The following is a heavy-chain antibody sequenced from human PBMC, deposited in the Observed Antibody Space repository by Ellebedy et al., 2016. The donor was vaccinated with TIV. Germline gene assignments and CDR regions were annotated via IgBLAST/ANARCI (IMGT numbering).Heavy chain of an antibody. Sequence: GGSLRLXCLASGFTFRQSWMSWVRQAPGKGLEWVSAISGSGGSTYYADSVKGRFTISRDNSKNTLYLQMNSLRAEDTAVYYCAKLSVGTIDAFDIWGQGTMVTVSS. CDR2: ISGSGGST. J-gene: IGHJ3*02. D-gene: IGHD3-3*01. V-gene: IGHV3-23*01. CDR3: AKLSVGTIDAFDI. CDR1: GFTFRQSW.